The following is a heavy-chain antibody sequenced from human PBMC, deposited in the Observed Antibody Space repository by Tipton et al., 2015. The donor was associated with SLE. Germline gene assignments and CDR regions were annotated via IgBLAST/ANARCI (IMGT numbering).Heavy chain of an antibody. CDR1: GYSISSGYY. D-gene: IGHD6-19*01. J-gene: IGHJ4*02. CDR3: ARDQYSSGRWDY. Sequence: LSLTCAVSGYSISSGYYWGWIRQSPGKGLEWVSSITSTSSYTYYTDSVKGRFTISRDNAENPLFPQMNSLRAEDTAVYYCARDQYSSGRWDYWGQGALVTVSS. CDR2: ITSTSSYT. V-gene: IGHV3-11*06.